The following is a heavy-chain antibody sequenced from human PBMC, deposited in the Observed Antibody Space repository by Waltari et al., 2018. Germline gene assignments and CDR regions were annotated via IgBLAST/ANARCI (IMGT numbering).Heavy chain of an antibody. J-gene: IGHJ3*02. CDR1: GGSISSGSYY. V-gene: IGHV4-61*02. Sequence: QVQLQESGPGLVKPSQTLSLTCTVSGGSISSGSYYWSWIRQPAGKGLEWIGRIYTSGSTNYNPSLKSRVTISVDTSKNQFSLKLSSVTAADTAVYYCARDSSAGDAFDIWCQGTMVTVSS. CDR3: ARDSSAGDAFDI. CDR2: IYTSGST.